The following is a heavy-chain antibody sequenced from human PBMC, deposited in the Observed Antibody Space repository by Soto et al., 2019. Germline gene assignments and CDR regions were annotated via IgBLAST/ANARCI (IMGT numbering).Heavy chain of an antibody. Sequence: QVQLQQWGAGLLKPSETLSLTCAVYGGSVNSGNYYWSWIRQPPGQGLEWIGEMSHSGGTHFNPSLKSRVTISVDTSKRQFSLKMSSVTAADTALYYCARVERGTATTVVDAFDIWGRGTLVTVSS. CDR2: MSHSGGT. D-gene: IGHD1-1*01. CDR3: ARVERGTATTVVDAFDI. V-gene: IGHV4-34*01. CDR1: GGSVNSGNYY. J-gene: IGHJ3*02.